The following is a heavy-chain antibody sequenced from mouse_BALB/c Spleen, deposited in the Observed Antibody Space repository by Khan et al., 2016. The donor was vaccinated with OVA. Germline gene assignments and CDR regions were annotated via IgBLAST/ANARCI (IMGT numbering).Heavy chain of an antibody. V-gene: IGHV1-84*02. Sequence: QVQLQQSGPELVKPGASVKISCKASGYTFTDYYINWVQQKPGQGLEWIGWIYPGSGNTTYNEKFKGMATLTVDTSSRTAYMQLSSLASEDTAVYFCARGGVYGNSLCDYWGQGTTLTVSS. CDR1: GYTFTDYY. CDR2: IYPGSGNT. J-gene: IGHJ2*01. CDR3: ARGGVYGNSLCDY. D-gene: IGHD1-1*01.